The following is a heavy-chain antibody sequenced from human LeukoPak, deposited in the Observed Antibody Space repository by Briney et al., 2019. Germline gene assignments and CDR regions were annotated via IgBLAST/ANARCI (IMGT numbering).Heavy chain of an antibody. V-gene: IGHV3-30*18. J-gene: IGHJ4*02. Sequence: GRSLRLSCAASGFTFSSYGMHWVRQAPGKGLEWVAVISYDGSNKYYADSVKGRFTISRDNSKNTLYLQMNSLRAEDTAVYYCANDNFDLVSMYTWGQGTLVTVSS. CDR1: GFTFSSYG. D-gene: IGHD1-1*01. CDR2: ISYDGSNK. CDR3: ANDNFDLVSMYT.